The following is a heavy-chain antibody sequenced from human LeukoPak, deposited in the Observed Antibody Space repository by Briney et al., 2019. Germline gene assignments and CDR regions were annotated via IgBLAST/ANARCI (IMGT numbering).Heavy chain of an antibody. CDR2: INQSGST. Sequence: SETLSLTCTVYGGSFSGVYWSWIRQSPGKGLEWIGEINQSGSTNYNPALKSRVTISVDTPKSQFSLKLSSVPAADTAVYYCARGRNYYDSSGYNFVWFDPWGQGTQVPVSS. D-gene: IGHD3-22*01. CDR3: ARGRNYYDSSGYNFVWFDP. CDR1: GGSFSGVY. V-gene: IGHV4-34*01. J-gene: IGHJ5*02.